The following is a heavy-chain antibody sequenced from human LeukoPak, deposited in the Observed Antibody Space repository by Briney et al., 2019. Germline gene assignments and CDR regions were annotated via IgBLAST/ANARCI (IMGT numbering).Heavy chain of an antibody. J-gene: IGHJ4*02. CDR1: GFTFSSYW. V-gene: IGHV3-7*01. D-gene: IGHD1-1*01. Sequence: GGSLRLSCAASGFTFSSYWMTWVRQAPGKGLEWVANIQQAGSEKYYVDSVKGRFTISRDNAKSSLYLEMNSLRVEDTAVYYCARALWGNWNDIIDYWGQGTLVTVSS. CDR2: IQQAGSEK. CDR3: ARALWGNWNDIIDY.